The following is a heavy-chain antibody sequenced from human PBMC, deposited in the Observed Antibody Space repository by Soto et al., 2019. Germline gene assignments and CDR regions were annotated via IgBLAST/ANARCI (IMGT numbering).Heavy chain of an antibody. V-gene: IGHV4-59*12. CDR3: ARDIRAYCGGDCYSVWFDP. Sequence: SETLSLTCTVSGGSISSYYWSWIRQPPGKGLEWIGYIYHSGSTYYNPSLKSRVTISVDRSKNQFSLKLSSVTAADTAVYYCARDIRAYCGGDCYSVWFDPWGQGTLVTVSS. CDR2: IYHSGST. J-gene: IGHJ5*02. CDR1: GGSISSYY. D-gene: IGHD2-21*02.